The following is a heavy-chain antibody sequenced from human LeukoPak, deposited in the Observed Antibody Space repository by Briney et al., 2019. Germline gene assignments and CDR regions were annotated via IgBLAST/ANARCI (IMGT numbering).Heavy chain of an antibody. D-gene: IGHD3-22*01. J-gene: IGHJ4*02. CDR3: ARAHYYYDSSGYYYRAVEFDY. Sequence: SETLSLTCAVYGGSFSDYYWTWIRQRPGQGLEWIGEGNHSGSGNYNPTLTSRVTVSVDKTKNQFSLPLRSVPAAAAAVYYCARAHYYYDSSGYYYRAVEFDYWGQGTLVTVSS. CDR1: GGSFSDYY. CDR2: GNHSGSG. V-gene: IGHV4-34*01.